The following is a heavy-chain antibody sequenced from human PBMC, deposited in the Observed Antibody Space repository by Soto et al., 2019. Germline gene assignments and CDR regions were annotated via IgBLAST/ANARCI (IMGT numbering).Heavy chain of an antibody. CDR1: GASVSSGDYY. D-gene: IGHD1-1*01. V-gene: IGHV4-30-4*01. CDR3: VGPGTTDDY. CDR2: IYYSGDS. Sequence: LSLTCTVSGASVSSGDYYWSSIRQSPGKGLEWIGYIYYSGDSYYNPSLKGRLTISIDTSKNQFSLILNSVTVADTASYYGVGPGTTDDYWGRGNLVTVPS. J-gene: IGHJ4*02.